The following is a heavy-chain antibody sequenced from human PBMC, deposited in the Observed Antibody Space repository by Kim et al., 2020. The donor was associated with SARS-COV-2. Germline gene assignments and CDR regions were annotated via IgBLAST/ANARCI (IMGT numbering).Heavy chain of an antibody. V-gene: IGHV4-59*13. D-gene: IGHD2-2*01. CDR2: IYYNGVS. CDR1: GDSIGSYY. J-gene: IGHJ4*02. Sequence: SETLSLTCTVSGDSIGSYYWNWIWQPPGRGLEWIGFIYYNGVSNYNPSLKSRVTISVDTSKNHFSLKLTSVTAADTAVYYCARSASWSAPSFDFWGQGARATVSP. CDR3: ARSASWSAPSFDF.